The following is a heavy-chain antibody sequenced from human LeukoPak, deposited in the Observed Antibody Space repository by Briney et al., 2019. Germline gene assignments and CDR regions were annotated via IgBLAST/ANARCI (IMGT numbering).Heavy chain of an antibody. D-gene: IGHD3-10*01. CDR1: GGSIRSSYYY. CDR3: ARHYGP. CDR2: NSGST. V-gene: IGHV4-39*01. J-gene: IGHJ5*02. Sequence: SETLSLTCTVSGGSIRSSYYYWGWIRQPPGKGLEWIGSNSGSTYYNPSLKSRVTISVDTSKNQFSLKLNSVTAADTAVYYCARHYGPWGQGTLVTASS.